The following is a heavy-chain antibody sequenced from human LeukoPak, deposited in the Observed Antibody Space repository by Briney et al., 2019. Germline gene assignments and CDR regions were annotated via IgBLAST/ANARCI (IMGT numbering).Heavy chain of an antibody. CDR1: GYTFTSYG. CDR3: ARDQYICSGGSCYLHYYYYYGMDV. J-gene: IGHJ6*02. D-gene: IGHD2-15*01. Sequence: ASVKVSCKASGYTFTSYGISWVRQAPGQGLEWMGWISAHNGNTNYAQKRQSRVTMTTDTSPSTAYLELRSLRSDDTAVYYCARDQYICSGGSCYLHYYYYYGMDVWAKGPRSPSP. CDR2: ISAHNGNT. V-gene: IGHV1-18*01.